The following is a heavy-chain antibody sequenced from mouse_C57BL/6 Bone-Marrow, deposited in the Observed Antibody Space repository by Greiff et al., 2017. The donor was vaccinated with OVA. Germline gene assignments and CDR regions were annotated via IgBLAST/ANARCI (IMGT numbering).Heavy chain of an antibody. V-gene: IGHV1-9*01. J-gene: IGHJ2*01. Sequence: QVQLKQSGAELMKPGASVKLSCKATGYTFTGYWIEWVKQRPGHGLEWIGEILPGSGSTNYIEKFKGKATFTADTSSNTAYMQLSSLTTEDSAIYYCARGRLRPYYFDYWGQGTTLTVSS. CDR2: ILPGSGST. CDR1: GYTFTGYW. D-gene: IGHD3-2*02. CDR3: ARGRLRPYYFDY.